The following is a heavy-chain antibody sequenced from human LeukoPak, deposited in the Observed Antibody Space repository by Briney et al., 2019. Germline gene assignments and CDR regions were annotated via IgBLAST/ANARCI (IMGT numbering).Heavy chain of an antibody. CDR2: ISSSGSTI. V-gene: IGHV3-48*03. CDR1: GFTFSSYE. D-gene: IGHD6-19*01. J-gene: IGHJ4*02. CDR3: ARASFTGYSSGLIDY. Sequence: GGSLRLSCAASGFTFSSYELNWVRQAPGKGLEWVSYISSSGSTIYYVDSVKGRFTISRDNTKNSLYLQMNSLRADDTAVYYCARASFTGYSSGLIDYWGQGTLVTVSS.